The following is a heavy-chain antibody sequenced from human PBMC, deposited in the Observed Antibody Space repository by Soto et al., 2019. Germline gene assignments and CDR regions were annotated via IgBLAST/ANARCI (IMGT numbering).Heavy chain of an antibody. CDR2: IRGSGGTT. V-gene: IGHV3-23*01. CDR3: AKTANGWFSAFDI. CDR1: GFTFSSYA. J-gene: IGHJ3*02. Sequence: VQLLESGGGLVQPGGSLRLSCAASGFTFSSYAMSWVRQAPGKGLEWVSAIRGSGGTTYYADSVKGRFTFSRDNSKNTLYLQMNSLRAEDTAVYYCAKTANGWFSAFDIWGKGTMVTVSS. D-gene: IGHD6-19*01.